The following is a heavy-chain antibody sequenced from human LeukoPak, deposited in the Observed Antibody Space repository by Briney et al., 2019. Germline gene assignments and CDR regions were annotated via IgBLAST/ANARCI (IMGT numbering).Heavy chain of an antibody. D-gene: IGHD3-10*01. CDR3: ARISGPYYYGMDV. CDR1: GGFISDTSYH. CDR2: IYYGGNT. J-gene: IGHJ6*02. Sequence: KTSETLSLTCIVSGGFISDTSYHWGWIRQPPRKGLEWIGSIYYGGNTYNNPSLRSRVTTSADTSKNQFSLKLRSVTAADTAVYYCARISGPYYYGMDVWGQGTTVTVSS. V-gene: IGHV4-39*01.